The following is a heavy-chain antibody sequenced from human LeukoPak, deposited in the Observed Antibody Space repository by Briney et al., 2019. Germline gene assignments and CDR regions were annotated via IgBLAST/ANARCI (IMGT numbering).Heavy chain of an antibody. D-gene: IGHD5-12*01. CDR2: VFSSGST. CDR3: TRGGWLRFDY. Sequence: PSETLSLTCTISGVSMRSYYWSWIRQPPGKGLEWIGYVFSSGSTDYNPSLKSRVTMSVVTSRNQFSLNLRSVTAADTAVYYCTRGGWLRFDYWGQGILVTVSS. V-gene: IGHV4-59*01. CDR1: GVSMRSYY. J-gene: IGHJ4*02.